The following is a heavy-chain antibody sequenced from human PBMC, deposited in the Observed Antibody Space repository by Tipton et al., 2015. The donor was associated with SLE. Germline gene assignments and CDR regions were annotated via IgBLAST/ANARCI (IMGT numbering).Heavy chain of an antibody. D-gene: IGHD1-26*01. Sequence: TLSLTCAVYGGSFSGYYWSWIRQPLGKGLEWIGEINHSGSTNYNPSLKSRVTISVDTSKNQFSLKLSSVTAADTAVYYCARAYSGTYYFDYWGQGTLVTVSS. CDR2: INHSGST. V-gene: IGHV4-34*01. CDR3: ARAYSGTYYFDY. J-gene: IGHJ4*02. CDR1: GGSFSGYY.